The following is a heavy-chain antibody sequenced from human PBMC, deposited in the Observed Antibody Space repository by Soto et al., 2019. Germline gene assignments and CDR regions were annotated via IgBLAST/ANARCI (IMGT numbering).Heavy chain of an antibody. V-gene: IGHV3-30-3*01. D-gene: IGHD6-19*01. CDR2: ISHDGINK. Sequence: QVRLVESGGGVVQPGRSLRLSCTASGFSFSSYAMYWFRQPPGTGLEWVAVISHDGINKHYADSVKGRVTVSRDNSNHSLDLQLNSLRGADTAMYYCARDMYSSDYFVKWFEPWGQGTLVTVS. J-gene: IGHJ5*02. CDR1: GFSFSSYA. CDR3: ARDMYSSDYFVKWFEP.